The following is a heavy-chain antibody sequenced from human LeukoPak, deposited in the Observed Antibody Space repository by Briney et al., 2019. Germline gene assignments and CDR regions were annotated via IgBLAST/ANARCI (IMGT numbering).Heavy chain of an antibody. CDR1: GGSINNYY. Sequence: TSETLSLTCTVSGGSINNYYWSWIRHPAGKGLEWIGRIYSSGTTNYNPSLKSRVTMSVDTSKNQLSLKLTSVTAADTAVYYCARDDSSGYWGQGTLVTVSS. CDR3: ARDDSSGY. D-gene: IGHD3-22*01. V-gene: IGHV4-4*07. J-gene: IGHJ4*02. CDR2: IYSSGTT.